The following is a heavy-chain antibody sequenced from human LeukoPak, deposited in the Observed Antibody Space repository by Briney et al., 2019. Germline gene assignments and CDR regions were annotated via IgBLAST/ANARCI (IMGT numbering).Heavy chain of an antibody. V-gene: IGHV3-48*03. CDR2: ISSSGSTI. CDR3: ASLTTVTTNFQH. J-gene: IGHJ1*01. Sequence: GGSLRLSCAASGFTFSSYEMNWVRQAPGKGLEWVSYISSSGSTIYYADSVKGRFTISRDNAKNSLYLQMNGLRAEDTAVYYCASLTTVTTNFQHWGQGTLVTVSS. CDR1: GFTFSSYE. D-gene: IGHD4-17*01.